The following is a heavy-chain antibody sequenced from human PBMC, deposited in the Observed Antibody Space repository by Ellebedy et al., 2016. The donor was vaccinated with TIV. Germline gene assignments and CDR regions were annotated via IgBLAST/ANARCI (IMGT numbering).Heavy chain of an antibody. CDR1: GFTFSSYW. Sequence: GESLKISCAASGFTFSSYWMHWVRQAPGKGLVWVSRINSDGSSTSYADSVKGRFTISRDNAKNTLYLQMHSLRAEDTAVYYCARDLGYSYEYYFDYWGQGTLVTVSS. CDR3: ARDLGYSYEYYFDY. V-gene: IGHV3-74*01. D-gene: IGHD5-18*01. CDR2: INSDGSST. J-gene: IGHJ4*02.